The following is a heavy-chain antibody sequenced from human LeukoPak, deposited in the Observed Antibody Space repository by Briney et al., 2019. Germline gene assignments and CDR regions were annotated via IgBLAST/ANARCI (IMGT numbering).Heavy chain of an antibody. V-gene: IGHV3-64*01. CDR1: GFTFSSYA. CDR3: AKVPLRTGLKYFDY. D-gene: IGHD3/OR15-3a*01. Sequence: PGGSLRLSCAASGFTFSSYAMHWVRQAPGKGLEYVSAISSNGGSTYYANSVKGRFTISRDNSNNTVYLQMNSLRADDTAVFYCAKVPLRTGLKYFDYWVQGTLVTVSS. CDR2: ISSNGGST. J-gene: IGHJ4*02.